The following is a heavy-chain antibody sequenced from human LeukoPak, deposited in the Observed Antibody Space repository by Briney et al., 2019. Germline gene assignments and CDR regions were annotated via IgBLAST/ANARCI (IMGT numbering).Heavy chain of an antibody. J-gene: IGHJ5*01. Sequence: PSETLSLTCTVSGGSISSSSFYWGWIRQPPGKGLEWIASMYYSGSTYYNPALKTRVTISVDTSKNQFSLTLTSVTAADTAVYYCAREDSSDRRGLDSWGQGILITVSS. D-gene: IGHD1-14*01. CDR2: MYYSGST. CDR3: AREDSSDRRGLDS. V-gene: IGHV4-39*02. CDR1: GGSISSSSFY.